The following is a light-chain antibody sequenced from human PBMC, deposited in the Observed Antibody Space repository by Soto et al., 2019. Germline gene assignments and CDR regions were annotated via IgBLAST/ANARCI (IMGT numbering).Light chain of an antibody. CDR3: NSYTSSSTYV. J-gene: IGLJ1*01. CDR2: DVT. V-gene: IGLV2-14*03. CDR1: SSDVGGFNY. Sequence: QSALTQPASVSGSPGQSITISCTGTSSDVGGFNYVSWYQQHPGKAPKLMIYDVTNRPSGVSYRFSGSKSGTMASLTTSGLQAEDEAEYYCNSYTSSSTYVFGTGTKLTVL.